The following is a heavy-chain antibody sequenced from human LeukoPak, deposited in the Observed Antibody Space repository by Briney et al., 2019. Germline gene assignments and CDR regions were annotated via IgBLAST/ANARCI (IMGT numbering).Heavy chain of an antibody. V-gene: IGHV3-9*01. Sequence: GRSLRLSCAASGFTFDDYAMHWVRQAPEKGLEWVSGISWNSGSIGYADSVKGRFTISRDNAKNSLYLQMNSLRAEDTALYYCAKLVSRDGYLGAFDIWGQGTMVTVSS. J-gene: IGHJ3*02. CDR1: GFTFDDYA. CDR3: AKLVSRDGYLGAFDI. CDR2: ISWNSGSI. D-gene: IGHD5-24*01.